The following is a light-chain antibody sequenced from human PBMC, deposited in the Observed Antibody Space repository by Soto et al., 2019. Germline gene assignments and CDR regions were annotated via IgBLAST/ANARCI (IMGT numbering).Light chain of an antibody. Sequence: VLTQSPGTLSWSPGERATLSFRASQSGISNYLAWYQQRPGQAPRLPIYAASKRATGIPDRFNGSGSGTDFTLTISRLEPEDFAVYYCQQYGSPFGGGTKVDIK. V-gene: IGKV3-20*01. CDR2: AAS. CDR1: QSGISNY. CDR3: QQYGSP. J-gene: IGKJ4*01.